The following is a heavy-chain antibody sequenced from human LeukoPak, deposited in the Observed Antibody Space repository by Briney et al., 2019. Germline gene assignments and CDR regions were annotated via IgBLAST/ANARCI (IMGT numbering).Heavy chain of an antibody. CDR2: ISGSGGST. J-gene: IGHJ4*02. CDR3: AKDVAAAATRGY. CDR1: GFTFSSYA. V-gene: IGHV3-23*01. Sequence: GWSLRLSCPASGFTFSSYAMSWVRQAPGKGLEWVSAISGSGGSTYYADSVKGRFTISRDNSKNTLYLQMNSLRAEDTAVYYCAKDVAAAATRGYWGQGTLVTVSS. D-gene: IGHD6-13*01.